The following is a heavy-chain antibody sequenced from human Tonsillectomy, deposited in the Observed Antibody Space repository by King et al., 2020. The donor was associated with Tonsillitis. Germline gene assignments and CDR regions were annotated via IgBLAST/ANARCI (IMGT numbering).Heavy chain of an antibody. V-gene: IGHV1-2*02. CDR1: GYTFTGYY. CDR3: ARGRYCSGGSCYSHLDY. CDR2: INPYSGDT. D-gene: IGHD2-15*01. J-gene: IGHJ4*02. Sequence: VQLVQSGAEVKKPGASVKVSCKASGYTFTGYYIHWVRQAPGQGLEWMGWINPYSGDTNYAQKFQGGVTMTRDTSISPAYLELSRLASDDAAVYYCARGRYCSGGSCYSHLDYWGQGTPVTVSS.